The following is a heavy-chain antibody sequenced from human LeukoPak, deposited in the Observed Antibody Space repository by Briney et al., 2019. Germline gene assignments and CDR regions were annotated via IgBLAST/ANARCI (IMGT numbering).Heavy chain of an antibody. CDR2: IWYDGSKK. V-gene: IGHV3-33*08. D-gene: IGHD3-22*01. Sequence: QSGGSLRLSCTASGFTLSSFGMHWVRQAPGKGLEWVAVIWYDGSKKYYADSVKGRFTISRDNSKNTLYLQMNSLRVEDTAVYYCARAQDYDSSGYVDAFDMWGQGTMVTVSS. CDR1: GFTLSSFG. J-gene: IGHJ3*02. CDR3: ARAQDYDSSGYVDAFDM.